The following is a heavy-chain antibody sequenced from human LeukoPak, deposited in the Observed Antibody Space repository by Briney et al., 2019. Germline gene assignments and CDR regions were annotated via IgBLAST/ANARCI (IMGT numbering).Heavy chain of an antibody. J-gene: IGHJ4*02. CDR2: IWNDGSNE. Sequence: PGGSLRLSCAASGFTFSSYGMHWVRQAPGKGLELVAIIWNDGSNEYCADSVKGRFTISRDNSKNTLYLQMNSLRVEDTAVYYCARDREAAADLGYWGQGTLVTVSS. D-gene: IGHD6-13*01. CDR3: ARDREAAADLGY. V-gene: IGHV3-33*01. CDR1: GFTFSSYG.